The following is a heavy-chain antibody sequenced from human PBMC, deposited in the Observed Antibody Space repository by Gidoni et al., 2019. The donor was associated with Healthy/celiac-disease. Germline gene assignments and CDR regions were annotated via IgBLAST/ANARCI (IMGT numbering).Heavy chain of an antibody. Sequence: QVQLQLWGAAPLKPSETLPLICAVYGGSSRGYYLRWTRQPPGKGLEWIGEINHSGSTNYNPSLKSRVTISVGTSKNQFSLKLSSVTAADTAVYYCARARGYCSSTSCYKNYYYGMDVWGQGTTVTVSS. CDR3: ARARGYCSSTSCYKNYYYGMDV. D-gene: IGHD2-2*02. CDR2: INHSGST. J-gene: IGHJ6*02. CDR1: GGSSRGYY. V-gene: IGHV4-34*01.